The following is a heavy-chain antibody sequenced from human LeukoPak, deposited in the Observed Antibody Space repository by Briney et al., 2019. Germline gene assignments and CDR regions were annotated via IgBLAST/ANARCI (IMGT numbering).Heavy chain of an antibody. D-gene: IGHD3-22*01. J-gene: IGHJ3*02. CDR3: AGFFYDNSGDAFDI. CDR1: GGGFTFSSHA. CDR2: LIPIYGSP. V-gene: IGHV1-69*13. Sequence: VKASCKASGGGFTFSSHAISWVRQAPGQGLEWMGGLIPIYGSPNYAQKFQGRLTITSDESTRTVYMELSSLRPEDSAVHYCAGFFYDNSGDAFDIWGQGTMVTVSS.